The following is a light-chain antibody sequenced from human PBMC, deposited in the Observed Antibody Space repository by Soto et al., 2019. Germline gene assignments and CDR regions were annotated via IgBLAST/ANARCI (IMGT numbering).Light chain of an antibody. Sequence: ELVMTQSPATLSVSPGERATLSCRASQSVSDTLAWYQLRRGQPPRLLIYDISTRATGVPARFSGSGSGTEFTLTISGLQSEDFALYFCQQYNNWPFSFGPGTRLEI. CDR3: QQYNNWPFS. CDR1: QSVSDT. CDR2: DIS. J-gene: IGKJ5*01. V-gene: IGKV3-15*01.